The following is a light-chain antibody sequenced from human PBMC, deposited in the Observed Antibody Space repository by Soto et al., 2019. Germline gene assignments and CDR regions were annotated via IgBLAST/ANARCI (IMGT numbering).Light chain of an antibody. CDR1: QTVTSNY. J-gene: IGKJ2*01. CDR3: QQFDSTPYT. Sequence: EIVWTQSPGSLSLSPGQSATLSCRASQTVTSNYLVWYQQQSGQAPRLLIYGASTRATGIPDRFSGSGSGTDFSLSISRLEPEDFAVYYCQQFDSTPYTFGLGTKLEIK. CDR2: GAS. V-gene: IGKV3-20*01.